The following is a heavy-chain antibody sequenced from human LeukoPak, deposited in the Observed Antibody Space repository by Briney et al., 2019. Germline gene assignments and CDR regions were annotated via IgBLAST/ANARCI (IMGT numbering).Heavy chain of an antibody. CDR1: GFSISNFW. J-gene: IGHJ4*02. V-gene: IGHV3-74*01. D-gene: IGHD3-10*01. CDR3: ARDSGSGQYYFDY. Sequence: PGGSLRLSCAASGFSISNFWMHWVRQAPGKGLVWVSRINSDGSSTTYADSVKGRFTISRDNAKNTLYLQANSLRAEDTAVYYCARDSGSGQYYFDYWGQGTLVTVSS. CDR2: INSDGSST.